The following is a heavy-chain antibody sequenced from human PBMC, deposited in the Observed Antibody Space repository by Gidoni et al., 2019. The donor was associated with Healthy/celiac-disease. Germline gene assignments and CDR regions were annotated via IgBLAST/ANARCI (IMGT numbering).Heavy chain of an antibody. CDR1: GFTFSSYA. D-gene: IGHD3-22*01. CDR3: AGSSGYYFGPGSWDFDY. CDR2: ISGSGGST. J-gene: IGHJ4*02. Sequence: EVQLLESGGGLVQPGGSLRLSCAASGFTFSSYAMSWVRQAPGKGLEWVSAISGSGGSTYYADSVKGRFTISRDNSKNTLYLQMNSLRAEDTAVYYCAGSSGYYFGPGSWDFDYWGQGTLVTVSS. V-gene: IGHV3-23*01.